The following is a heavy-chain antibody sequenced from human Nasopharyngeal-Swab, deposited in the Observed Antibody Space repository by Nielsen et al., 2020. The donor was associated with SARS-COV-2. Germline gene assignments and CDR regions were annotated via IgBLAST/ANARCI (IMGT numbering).Heavy chain of an antibody. Sequence: SEILSLTCTVSGGSISSGGYYWSWIRQHPGKGLEWIGYIYYSGSTYYNPSLKSRVTISVDTSKNQFSLKLSSVTAADTAVYYCARGRTIFGVVSHAFDIWGQGTMVTVSS. CDR2: IYYSGST. CDR3: ARGRTIFGVVSHAFDI. V-gene: IGHV4-31*03. CDR1: GGSISSGGYY. D-gene: IGHD3-3*01. J-gene: IGHJ3*02.